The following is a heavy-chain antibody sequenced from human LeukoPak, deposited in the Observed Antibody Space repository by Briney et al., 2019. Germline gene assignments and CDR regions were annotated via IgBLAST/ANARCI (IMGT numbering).Heavy chain of an antibody. CDR1: GGSISRHY. CDR3: AREPGGARGYSYGYGYYYCMDV. V-gene: IGHV4-59*11. D-gene: IGHD5-18*01. Sequence: SETLSLTCTVSGGSISRHYWSWIRQPPGKGLEWIGYVYYSGSTNYNPSLKSRVTISVDTSKNQFSLKLSSVTAADTAVYYCAREPGGARGYSYGYGYYYCMDVWGKGTTVTVSS. CDR2: VYYSGST. J-gene: IGHJ6*03.